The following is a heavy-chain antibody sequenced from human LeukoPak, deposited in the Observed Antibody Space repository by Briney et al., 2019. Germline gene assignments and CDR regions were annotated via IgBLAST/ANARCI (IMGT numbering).Heavy chain of an antibody. CDR2: IYPGDSDT. CDR3: ARLLDYDSTYYYMDV. J-gene: IGHJ6*03. D-gene: IGHD4-17*01. Sequence: GESLKISCETSGYNFLTFWIAWVRQMPGKSLEWMGVIYPGDSDTRYSPSFQGQVSISVDTSLSTAYLQWRSLRASDTAMYYCARLLDYDSTYYYMDVWGIGTSVIVS. CDR1: GYNFLTFW. V-gene: IGHV5-51*01.